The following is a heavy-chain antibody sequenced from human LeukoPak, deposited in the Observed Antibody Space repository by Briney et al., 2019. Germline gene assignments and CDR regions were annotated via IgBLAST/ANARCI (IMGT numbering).Heavy chain of an antibody. D-gene: IGHD4-17*01. Sequence: AGGSLRLSCAASGFTFSSYSMSWVRQAPGKGLEWVANIKQDGSEKYYVDSVKGRFTISRDNAKNSLYLQMNSLRAEDTAVYYCARDSYTVTTPYFDYWGQGALVTVSS. CDR1: GFTFSSYS. V-gene: IGHV3-7*01. CDR3: ARDSYTVTTPYFDY. J-gene: IGHJ4*02. CDR2: IKQDGSEK.